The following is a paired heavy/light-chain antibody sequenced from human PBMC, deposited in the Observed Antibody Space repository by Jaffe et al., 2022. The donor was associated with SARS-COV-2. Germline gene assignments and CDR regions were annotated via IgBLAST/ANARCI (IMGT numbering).Heavy chain of an antibody. Sequence: EVQLVESGGDLVQPGGSLRLACAASGFTFSNYWMTWVRQAPGKGLEWVANINQDGSLTNYMDSVKGRFTISRDNAKNSLYLQMNSLRVDDTAMYYCARAIYDFGEGGDWGQGALVTVSS. V-gene: IGHV3-7*01. CDR3: ARAIYDFGEGGD. J-gene: IGHJ4*02. D-gene: IGHD3-16*01. CDR1: GFTFSNYW. CDR2: INQDGSLT.
Light chain of an antibody. CDR3: LLHYFPTWV. Sequence: QTVVTQEPSLTVSPGGTVTLTCASSTGAVTSASHPNWFQQKPGQAPWALIYSTTNKYSWTPARFSGYLLGGKAALTLSGVQPEDEAEYYCLLHYFPTWVFGGGTKLTVL. CDR1: TGAVTSASH. V-gene: IGLV7-43*01. CDR2: STT. J-gene: IGLJ3*02.